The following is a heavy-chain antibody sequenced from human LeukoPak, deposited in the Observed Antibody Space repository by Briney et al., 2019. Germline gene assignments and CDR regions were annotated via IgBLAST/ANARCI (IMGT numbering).Heavy chain of an antibody. D-gene: IGHD4-23*01. Sequence: ASVKVSCKASGYTFTSYGISWVRQAPAQGPEWMGWISTYNGNTNYSQNLQGRVTMTTDTSTSTAYMELSSLRSEDTAVYYCATTPTDYGGKGWFDPWGQGTLVTVSS. V-gene: IGHV1-18*01. J-gene: IGHJ5*02. CDR2: ISTYNGNT. CDR1: GYTFTSYG. CDR3: ATTPTDYGGKGWFDP.